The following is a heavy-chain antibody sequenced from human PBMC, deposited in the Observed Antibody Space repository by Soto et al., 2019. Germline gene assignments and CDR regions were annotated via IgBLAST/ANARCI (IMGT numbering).Heavy chain of an antibody. J-gene: IGHJ6*02. Sequence: SETLSLTCRVSGVSISSYYWSWVRQPPGKGLEWIGYIYNSGSTNYNPSLKSRLTISVDTSKNQFSLKLSSVTAADTAVYYCARSEGSGSYGYYGMDVWGQGTTVTVSS. CDR3: ARSEGSGSYGYYGMDV. CDR2: IYNSGST. D-gene: IGHD3-10*01. CDR1: GVSISSYY. V-gene: IGHV4-59*01.